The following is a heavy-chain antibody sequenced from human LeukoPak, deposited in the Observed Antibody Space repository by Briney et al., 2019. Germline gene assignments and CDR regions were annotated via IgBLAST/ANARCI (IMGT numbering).Heavy chain of an antibody. Sequence: GGSLRLSCAASGFTFNSYNMNWVRQAPGKGLEWVSSISYSSANIYYADSVKGLFTISRDNAKDSVFLEMNSLRTEDTAVYYCARAYQNTAPGFDCWGRGTLVTVSS. J-gene: IGHJ4*02. CDR1: GFTFNSYN. CDR3: ARAYQNTAPGFDC. CDR2: ISYSSANI. V-gene: IGHV3-21*01. D-gene: IGHD5-18*01.